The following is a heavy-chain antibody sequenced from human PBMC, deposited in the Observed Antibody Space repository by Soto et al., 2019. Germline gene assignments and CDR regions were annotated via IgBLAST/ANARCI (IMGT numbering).Heavy chain of an antibody. CDR3: TTAGSHYYDSSGYYLDY. Sequence: PWGSLRLSCAASGFTFSNAWMSWVRQAPGKGLEWVGRIKSKTDGGTTDYAAPVKGRFTISRDDSKNTLYLQMNSLKTEDTAVYYCTTAGSHYYDSSGYYLDYWGQGTLVTVSS. V-gene: IGHV3-15*01. D-gene: IGHD3-22*01. J-gene: IGHJ4*02. CDR2: IKSKTDGGTT. CDR1: GFTFSNAW.